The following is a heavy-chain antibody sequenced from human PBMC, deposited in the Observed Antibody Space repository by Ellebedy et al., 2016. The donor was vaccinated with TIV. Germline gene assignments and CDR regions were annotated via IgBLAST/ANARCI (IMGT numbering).Heavy chain of an antibody. CDR1: GFPFTNYG. CDR3: AKFGAIAVPSKGDFDS. CDR2: ISGTGLST. Sequence: GESLKIPCAASGFPFTNYGMSWVRQAPGKGLEWVSSISGTGLSTYYADSVKGRFTISRDNSKNPVSLQMNSLRAEDTAVYYCAKFGAIAVPSKGDFDSWGQGTLVTVSS. D-gene: IGHD6-19*01. V-gene: IGHV3-23*01. J-gene: IGHJ4*02.